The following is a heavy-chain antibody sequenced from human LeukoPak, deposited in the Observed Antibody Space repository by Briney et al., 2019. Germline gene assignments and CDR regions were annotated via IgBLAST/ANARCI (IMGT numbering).Heavy chain of an antibody. Sequence: GGSLRLSCTVSGFTFSDHYMSWIRQAPGKGLEWISYISQSGSIKYYADSVKGRFTISRDNTKNSLFLQMNSLRADDTAVYFCTPYCSGDSCYGPGSHHWGQGTLVSVSS. J-gene: IGHJ5*02. CDR1: GFTFSDHY. D-gene: IGHD2-15*01. CDR3: TPYCSGDSCYGPGSHH. CDR2: ISQSGSIK. V-gene: IGHV3-11*01.